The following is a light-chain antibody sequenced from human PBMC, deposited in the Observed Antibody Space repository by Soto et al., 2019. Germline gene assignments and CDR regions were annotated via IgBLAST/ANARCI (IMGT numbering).Light chain of an antibody. J-gene: IGLJ3*02. CDR1: SSDVGSYNL. CDR2: EGS. Sequence: QSVLTQPASVSGSPGQSITISCTGTSSDVGSYNLVSWYQQHPGKAPKLMIYEGSKRPSGVSNRFSGSKSGNTASLTISGLQAEYEADYYCCSYAGSSPWVFGGGTKLTVL. CDR3: CSYAGSSPWV. V-gene: IGLV2-23*01.